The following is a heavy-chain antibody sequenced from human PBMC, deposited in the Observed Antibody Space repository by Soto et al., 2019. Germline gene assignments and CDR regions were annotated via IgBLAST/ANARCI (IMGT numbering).Heavy chain of an antibody. D-gene: IGHD2-15*01. V-gene: IGHV4-39*01. CDR1: GGSTSSSTYS. J-gene: IGHJ5*02. CDR2: IYNSGV. Sequence: SETLSLTCTVSGGSTSSSTYSWGWIRQPPGKGLEWIGSIYNSGVDYNPSLKSRVTISVDTSKTQFSLRLTSVTAADTALYYCARHPKGFPNWIDPWGQGIMVPVSS. CDR3: ARHPKGFPNWIDP.